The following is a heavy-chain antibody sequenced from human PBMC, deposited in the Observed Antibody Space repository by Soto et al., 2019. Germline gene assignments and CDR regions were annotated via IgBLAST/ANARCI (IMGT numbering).Heavy chain of an antibody. Sequence: ASVKVSCKASGYTFTSYYMHWLRQAPGQGLEWMGIINPGGDSTSYAQKFQGRVSMTRDTSTSTIYMELSSLRYEDTAVYYCARRNCKSTSCFFDYWGQGTLVTVSS. D-gene: IGHD2-2*01. CDR3: ARRNCKSTSCFFDY. CDR2: INPGGDST. J-gene: IGHJ4*02. CDR1: GYTFTSYY. V-gene: IGHV1-46*01.